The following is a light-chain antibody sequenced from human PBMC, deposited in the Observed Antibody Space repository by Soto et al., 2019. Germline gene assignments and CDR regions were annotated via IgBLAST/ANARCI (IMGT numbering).Light chain of an antibody. J-gene: IGKJ4*01. V-gene: IGKV1-39*01. CDR2: AAS. CDR3: QQSYTLSPLT. Sequence: DVQMRQSPSSLSASVGERVIITCRRSQSISNYLNWYQHKPGKAPKVLISAASNLQSGVPSRFSGSGSGTVFTLTISSLQPEDFATYFCQQSYTLSPLTFGGGTKVDIK. CDR1: QSISNY.